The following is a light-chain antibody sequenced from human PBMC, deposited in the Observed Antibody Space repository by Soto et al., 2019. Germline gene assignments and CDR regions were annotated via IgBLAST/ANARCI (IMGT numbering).Light chain of an antibody. J-gene: IGKJ5*01. CDR2: GVS. Sequence: EIVMTQSPATLSVSPGERATLSCRASQSVSSNLAWYQQKPGQPPRLLIYGVSTRATGIPDRFSGSGSGTEFTLTISSLQSEDFAVYYCQQYNNWPITFGQGTRLEIK. CDR3: QQYNNWPIT. V-gene: IGKV3D-15*01. CDR1: QSVSSN.